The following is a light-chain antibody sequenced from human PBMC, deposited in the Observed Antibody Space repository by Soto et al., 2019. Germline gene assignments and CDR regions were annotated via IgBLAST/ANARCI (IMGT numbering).Light chain of an antibody. J-gene: IGLJ2*01. V-gene: IGLV2-8*01. CDR3: SSYSGTNSNVI. CDR1: YSDIGDYNY. CDR2: EVS. Sequence: QSVLTQPPSASGSPGQSVTISCAGTYSDIGDYNYVSWYQQHPGKVPKLIISEVSKRPSGVPDRFSGSKSGYTASLTVSDLQPADEAVYYCSSYSGTNSNVIFGGGTKVTVL.